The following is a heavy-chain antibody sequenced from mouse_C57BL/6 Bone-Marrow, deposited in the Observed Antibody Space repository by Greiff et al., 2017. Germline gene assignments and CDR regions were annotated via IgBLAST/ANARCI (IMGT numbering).Heavy chain of an antibody. V-gene: IGHV1-72*01. J-gene: IGHJ3*01. D-gene: IGHD2-1*01. CDR3: ARAMVTNPAWFAY. CDR2: IDPNSGGT. Sequence: VKLQQPGAELVQPGASVKLSCKASGYTFTSYWMHWVKQRPGRGLEWIGRIDPNSGGTKYNEKFKSKATLTVDKPSSTAYMQLSSLTSEDSAVYYGARAMVTNPAWFAYWGQGTLVTVSA. CDR1: GYTFTSYW.